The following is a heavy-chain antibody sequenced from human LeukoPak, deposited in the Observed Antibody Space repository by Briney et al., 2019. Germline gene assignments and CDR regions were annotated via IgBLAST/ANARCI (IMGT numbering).Heavy chain of an antibody. Sequence: SVKVSCKASGGTFSSYAISWVRQAPGQGLEWMGRIIPILGIANYAQKFQGRVTITADKSTSTAYMELSSLRSEDTAVYYCARVGGEYSSGWFSPFDYWGQGTLVTVSS. CDR2: IIPILGIA. D-gene: IGHD6-19*01. J-gene: IGHJ4*02. V-gene: IGHV1-69*04. CDR3: ARVGGEYSSGWFSPFDY. CDR1: GGTFSSYA.